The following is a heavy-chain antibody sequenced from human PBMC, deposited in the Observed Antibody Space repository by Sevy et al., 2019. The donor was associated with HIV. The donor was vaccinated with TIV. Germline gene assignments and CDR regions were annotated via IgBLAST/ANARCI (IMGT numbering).Heavy chain of an antibody. CDR1: GFTFSKYS. CDR3: AREGCTKPHDY. D-gene: IGHD2-8*01. V-gene: IGHV3-23*01. J-gene: IGHJ4*02. Sequence: GSLRLSCAASGFTFSKYSMSWVRQPPGKGLEWVSTLSFGCGEIDYADSVKGRFTISRDNSKSSVYLQMNNLRPEDTAAYSCAREGCTKPHDYWGQGTLVTVSS. CDR2: LSFGCGEI.